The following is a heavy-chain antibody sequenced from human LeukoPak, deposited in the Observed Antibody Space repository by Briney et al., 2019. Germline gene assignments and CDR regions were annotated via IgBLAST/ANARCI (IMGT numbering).Heavy chain of an antibody. CDR2: VYSGGST. D-gene: IGHD3-16*01. J-gene: IGHJ6*03. CDR1: GLTVSRNY. V-gene: IGHV3-53*01. CDR3: ARGMKPYYDYVWGSFAYYYMDV. Sequence: PGGSLRLSCAASGLTVSRNYMSWVRQAPGKGLESVSVVYSGGSTYYADSVRGRFTISRDNAKNTLYLQMNSLRAEDTAVYYCARGMKPYYDYVWGSFAYYYMDVWGKGTTVTVSS.